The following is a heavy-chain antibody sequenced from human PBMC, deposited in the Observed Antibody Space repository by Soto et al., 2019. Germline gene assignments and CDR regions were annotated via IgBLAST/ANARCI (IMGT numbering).Heavy chain of an antibody. CDR3: ARQAYYDFWSGEDAFDI. J-gene: IGHJ3*02. D-gene: IGHD3-3*01. Sequence: GESLKISCKGSGYSFTSYWIGWVRQMPGKGLEWMGIIYPGDSDTRYSPSFQGQVTISADKSISTAYPQWSSLKASNTAMYYCARQAYYDFWSGEDAFDIWGQGTMVTVSS. V-gene: IGHV5-51*01. CDR1: GYSFTSYW. CDR2: IYPGDSDT.